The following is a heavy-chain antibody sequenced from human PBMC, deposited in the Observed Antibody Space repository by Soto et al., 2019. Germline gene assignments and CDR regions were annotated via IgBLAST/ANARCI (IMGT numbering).Heavy chain of an antibody. Sequence: QVQLVQSGAEGKKPGASVTVSCAASGYTFMTYGIRWVRQAPGQGLEWMGWISSYNDNTNYAQKLQGRVTMTTDTSTSTAYMEPGRLSSDHAAVYCCARACFYAGLGRYSKLYSPARYYGMDVWGQGTTVSVSS. CDR3: ARACFYAGLGRYSKLYSPARYYGMDV. D-gene: IGHD4-4*01. V-gene: IGHV1-18*01. CDR2: ISSYNDNT. CDR1: GYTFMTYG. J-gene: IGHJ6*02.